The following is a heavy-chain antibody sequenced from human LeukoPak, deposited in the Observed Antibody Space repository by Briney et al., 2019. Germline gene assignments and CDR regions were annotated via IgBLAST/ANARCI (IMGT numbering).Heavy chain of an antibody. V-gene: IGHV4-39*01. CDR1: GGSISTNNYY. J-gene: IGHJ4*02. D-gene: IGHD3-3*01. CDR2: IYYSGST. Sequence: PSETLSLTCTVSGGSISTNNYYWGWIRQPPGKGLEWIGNIYYSGSTYYNPSLKSRVTISVDTSKKQFSPKLNSVTAADTAVYYCARLPRYDFWSWGQGTLVTVSS. CDR3: ARLPRYDFWS.